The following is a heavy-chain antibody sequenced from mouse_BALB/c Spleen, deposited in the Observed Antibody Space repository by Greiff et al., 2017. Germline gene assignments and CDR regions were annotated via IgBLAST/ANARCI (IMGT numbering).Heavy chain of an antibody. V-gene: IGHV1-15*01. CDR3: TTDYRYIFAY. CDR1: GYTFTDYE. Sequence: QVQLQQSGAELVRPGASVTLSCKASGYTFTDYEMHWVKQTPVHGLEWIGAIDPETGGTAYNQKFKGKATLTADKSSSTAYMELRSLTSEDSAVYYCTTDYRYIFAYWGQGTLVTVSA. J-gene: IGHJ3*01. CDR2: IDPETGGT. D-gene: IGHD2-14*01.